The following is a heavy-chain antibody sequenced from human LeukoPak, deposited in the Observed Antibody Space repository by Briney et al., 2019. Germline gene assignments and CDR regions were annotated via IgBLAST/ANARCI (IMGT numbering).Heavy chain of an antibody. CDR2: INWNGGST. Sequence: GGSLRLSCAASGFTFDDYGMSWVRHAPGKGLEWVSGINWNGGSTGYADSVKGRFTISRDNAKNSLYLQMNSLRAEDTALYHCARSDYYDSSGYYYYYYYMDVWGKGTTVTISS. V-gene: IGHV3-20*01. CDR3: ARSDYYDSSGYYYYYYYMDV. J-gene: IGHJ6*03. D-gene: IGHD3-22*01. CDR1: GFTFDDYG.